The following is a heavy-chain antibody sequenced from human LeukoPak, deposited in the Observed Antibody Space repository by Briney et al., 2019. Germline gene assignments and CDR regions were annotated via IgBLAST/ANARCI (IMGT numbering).Heavy chain of an antibody. CDR3: ARDSSGWYSDY. Sequence: SQTLSLTCTVSGGSISSGDYYWSWIRQPPGKGLEWIGYIYYSGSTYYNPSLKSRVTISVDTSKNQFSLKLSSVTAADTAVYCCARDSSGWYSDYWGQGTLVTVSS. J-gene: IGHJ4*02. CDR1: GGSISSGDYY. D-gene: IGHD6-19*01. CDR2: IYYSGST. V-gene: IGHV4-30-4*01.